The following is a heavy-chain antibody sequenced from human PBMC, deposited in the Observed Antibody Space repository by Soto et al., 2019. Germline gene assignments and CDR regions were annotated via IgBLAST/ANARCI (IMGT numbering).Heavy chain of an antibody. CDR3: ARGLSHYDFWSGYLSPDYYYYMDV. Sequence: PGGSLRLSCAASGFTVSSNYMSWVRQAPGKGLEWVSVIYSGGSTYYADSVKGRFTISRDNSKNTLYLQMNSLRAEDTAVYYCARGLSHYDFWSGYLSPDYYYYMDVWGKGTTVTVSS. V-gene: IGHV3-66*01. CDR2: IYSGGST. D-gene: IGHD3-3*01. J-gene: IGHJ6*03. CDR1: GFTVSSNY.